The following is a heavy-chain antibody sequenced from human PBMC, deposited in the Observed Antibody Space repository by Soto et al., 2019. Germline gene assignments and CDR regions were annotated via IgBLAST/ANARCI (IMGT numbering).Heavy chain of an antibody. Sequence: PSAPQAHTYTVSDGNIRNLSYYWSRKKQHAGKGLEWIGYIYYSGSSKYNPSLESRVTISVDTSKNQFSLKMSSVTAAETAVYYCARFPRYYYAMDVLVQGTTV. CDR3: ARFPRYYYAMDV. CDR2: IYYSGSS. CDR1: DGNIRNLSYY. J-gene: IGHJ6*02. V-gene: IGHV4-61*01.